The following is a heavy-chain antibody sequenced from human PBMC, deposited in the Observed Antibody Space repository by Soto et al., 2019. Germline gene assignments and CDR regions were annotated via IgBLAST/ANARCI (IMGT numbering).Heavy chain of an antibody. J-gene: IGHJ5*01. CDR3: ARDEVAGLTSRRWYSGWFDT. V-gene: IGHV1-18*04. D-gene: IGHD6-13*01. CDR1: GYTFSSCG. CDR2: MCAYDGNT. Sequence: ASVKVSGKAAGYTFSSCGLSWVGQSPGCGLQWMGWMCAYDGNTKYAQELPGRVTMTTDPSTSTANRERRRLRSAATAVYDCARDEVAGLTSRRWYSGWFDTWG.